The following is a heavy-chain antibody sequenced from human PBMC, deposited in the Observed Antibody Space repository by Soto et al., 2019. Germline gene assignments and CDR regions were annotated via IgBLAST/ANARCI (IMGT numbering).Heavy chain of an antibody. D-gene: IGHD4-17*01. CDR2: IIPILGIA. V-gene: IGHV1-69*02. J-gene: IGHJ4*02. CDR1: GGTFSSYT. Sequence: QVQLVQSGAEVKKPGSSVKVSCKASGGTFSSYTISWVRQAPGQGLEWMGRIIPILGIANYAQKFQGRVTITADKSTSTAYMELSSLRSEDTAVYYCATRHDYGDYAGYWGQGTLVTVSS. CDR3: ATRHDYGDYAGY.